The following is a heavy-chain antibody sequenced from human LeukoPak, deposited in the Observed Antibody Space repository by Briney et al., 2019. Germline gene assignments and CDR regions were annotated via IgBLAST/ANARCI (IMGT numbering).Heavy chain of an antibody. CDR3: ARVRTVATFIPLQSLGIDY. CDR2: ISAYNGNT. CDR1: GYTFTSYG. V-gene: IGHV1-18*01. J-gene: IGHJ4*02. D-gene: IGHD5-12*01. Sequence: ASVKVSCKASGYTFTSYGISWVRQAPGQGLEWMGWISAYNGNTNYAQKLQGRVTMTTDTSTSTAYMELRSLRSDDTAVYYCARVRTVATFIPLQSLGIDYWGQGTLVTVSS.